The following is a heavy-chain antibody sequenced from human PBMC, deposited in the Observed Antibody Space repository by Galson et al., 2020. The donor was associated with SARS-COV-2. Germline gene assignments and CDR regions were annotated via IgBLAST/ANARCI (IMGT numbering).Heavy chain of an antibody. CDR2: IGHAGADI. J-gene: IGHJ4*02. D-gene: IGHD3-10*01. CDR3: ARYLYGSISSRQFDS. V-gene: IGHV3-23*01. Sequence: GGSLRLPCAASGFAFNTYAMNWVRQAPGKGLEWLSVIGHAGADIQYADSVKGRFAISRDNSENMLYLQMNSLRAEDKAIYYCARYLYGSISSRQFDSWGQGTLVTVSS. CDR1: GFAFNTYA.